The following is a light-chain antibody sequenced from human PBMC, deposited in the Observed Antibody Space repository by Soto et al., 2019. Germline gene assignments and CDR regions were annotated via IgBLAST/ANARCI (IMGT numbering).Light chain of an antibody. CDR3: QQYVKSLTT. V-gene: IGKV3-15*01. J-gene: IGKJ1*01. Sequence: IQVTHSPATLSVSPADRVTLSCRASQSIDIYLAWYQQRAGKAPRLLVYGASSKDTEMPGRFSGRGSGTEFTLTINRLQSEDFAVYYCQQYVKSLTTFGQGTKVDIK. CDR1: QSIDIY. CDR2: GAS.